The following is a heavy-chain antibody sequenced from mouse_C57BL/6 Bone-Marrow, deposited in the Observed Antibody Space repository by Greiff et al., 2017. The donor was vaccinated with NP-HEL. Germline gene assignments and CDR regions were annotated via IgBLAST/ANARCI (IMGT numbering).Heavy chain of an antibody. J-gene: IGHJ4*01. Sequence: QVQLQQPGAELVMPGASVKLSCKASGYTFTSYWMHWVKQRPGQGLEWIGEIDPSDSYTNYNQKFKGKSTLTVDKSSSTACMQLSSLTSEDSAVYYCARELIYYDYDDYAMDYWGQGTSVTVSS. D-gene: IGHD2-4*01. CDR2: IDPSDSYT. V-gene: IGHV1-69*01. CDR3: ARELIYYDYDDYAMDY. CDR1: GYTFTSYW.